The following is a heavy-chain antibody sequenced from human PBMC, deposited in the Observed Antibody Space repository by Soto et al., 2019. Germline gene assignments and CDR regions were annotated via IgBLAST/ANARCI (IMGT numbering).Heavy chain of an antibody. CDR3: ARDAAVGLFDY. D-gene: IGHD1-26*01. CDR2: INTGNGNT. Sequence: ASVKVSCKASGYTFTSYAMHWVRQAPGQRLEWMGWINTGNGNTKYSQKFQGRVTITSDTSASTAYMELRSLRSDDTAVYYCARDAAVGLFDYWGQGTLVTVSS. V-gene: IGHV1-3*04. CDR1: GYTFTSYA. J-gene: IGHJ4*02.